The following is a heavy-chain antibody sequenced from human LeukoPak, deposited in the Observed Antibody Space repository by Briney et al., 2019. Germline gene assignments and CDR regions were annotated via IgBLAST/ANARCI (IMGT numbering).Heavy chain of an antibody. D-gene: IGHD3-22*01. Sequence: GGSLRLSCATSGFVFGHSWMSWVRQAPGKGLEWVANINLDGSEINYLDSLTGRLTISRDNAKDSLYLQMNGLRAEDTAVYFCVRDRGYSTFDYWGQGTLVTVSS. V-gene: IGHV3-7*03. CDR3: VRDRGYSTFDY. CDR1: GFVFGHSW. CDR2: INLDGSEI. J-gene: IGHJ4*02.